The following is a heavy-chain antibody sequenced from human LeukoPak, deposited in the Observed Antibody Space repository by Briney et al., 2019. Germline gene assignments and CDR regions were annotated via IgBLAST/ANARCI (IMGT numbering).Heavy chain of an antibody. CDR3: ARHSLLWFGELFLFDY. J-gene: IGHJ4*02. Sequence: GESLKISCKGSGYSFTSYWISWVRQMPGKGLEWMGRIDPSDSYTNYSPSFQGHVTISADKSISTAYLQWSSLKASDTAMYYCARHSLLWFGELFLFDYWGQGTLVTVSS. CDR1: GYSFTSYW. V-gene: IGHV5-10-1*01. D-gene: IGHD3-10*01. CDR2: IDPSDSYT.